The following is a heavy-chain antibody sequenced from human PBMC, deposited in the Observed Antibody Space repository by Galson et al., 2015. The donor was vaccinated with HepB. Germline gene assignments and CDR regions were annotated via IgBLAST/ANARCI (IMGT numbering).Heavy chain of an antibody. Sequence: SVKDSCKASGYIFTSYYIHWVRQAPGQGLEWMGIINPNGGSTSYAQKFQGRVTMTRDTSTSTVYMELSSLRSEDTAVYYCARRGYSGAYYYYYMDVWGKGTTVTVSS. CDR2: INPNGGST. V-gene: IGHV1-46*01. D-gene: IGHD1-26*01. CDR3: ARRGYSGAYYYYYMDV. CDR1: GYIFTSYY. J-gene: IGHJ6*03.